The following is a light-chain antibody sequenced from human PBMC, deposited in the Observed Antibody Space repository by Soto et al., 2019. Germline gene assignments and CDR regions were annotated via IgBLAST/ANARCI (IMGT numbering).Light chain of an antibody. CDR3: QQYGSSPYT. CDR2: HAS. Sequence: DIVLTQSPGTLSLSPGERATLSCRTSQSVRGNNLAWYQHRPGRAPRLLIHHASNRAGGSPDRFSGSGSGTDFTLTINSLEPEDFAVYYCQQYGSSPYTFGQGTKVEIK. CDR1: QSVRGNN. V-gene: IGKV3-20*01. J-gene: IGKJ2*01.